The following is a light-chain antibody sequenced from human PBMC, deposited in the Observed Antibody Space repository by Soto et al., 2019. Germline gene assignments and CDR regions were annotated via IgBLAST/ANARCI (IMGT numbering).Light chain of an antibody. J-gene: IGLJ1*01. CDR2: EVV. V-gene: IGLV2-8*01. Sequence: QSVLTQPPSASGSPGQSVTISCTGTKSDIGVYDFVSWYQHHPGKAPRLIIYEVVQRPSGVPDRFSGSKSGNTASLTVSGLQAADETDYYCFSSTSSGTYVFGTGTKVTAL. CDR3: FSSTSSGTYV. CDR1: KSDIGVYDF.